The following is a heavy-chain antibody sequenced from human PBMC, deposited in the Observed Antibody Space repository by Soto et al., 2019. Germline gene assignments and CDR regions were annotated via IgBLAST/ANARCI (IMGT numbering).Heavy chain of an antibody. CDR1: GGSISSGDYY. V-gene: IGHV4-30-4*01. CDR2: IYYSGST. Sequence: SETLSLTCTVSGGSISSGDYYWSWIRQPPGKGLEWIGYIYYSGSTYYNPSLKSRVTISVDTSKNQFSLDLSSVTAADTAVYYCMRDSGNYRTSNWGQGILVTVSS. D-gene: IGHD1-26*01. J-gene: IGHJ4*02. CDR3: MRDSGNYRTSN.